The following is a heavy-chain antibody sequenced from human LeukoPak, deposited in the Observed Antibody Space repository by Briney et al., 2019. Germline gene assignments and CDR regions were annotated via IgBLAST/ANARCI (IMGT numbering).Heavy chain of an antibody. J-gene: IGHJ4*02. D-gene: IGHD2-15*01. CDR1: GGSITSYH. CDR3: ARLRGCSGGSCYHPNFDS. V-gene: IGHV4-59*08. CDR2: IYYSGST. Sequence: SETLSLTCTVSGGSITSYHWSWIRQPPGKGLEWIGYIYYSGSTNYNPSLKSRVTLSVDTSKNQFSLKLSSVTAADTAVYYCARLRGCSGGSCYHPNFDSWGQGTLVTVSS.